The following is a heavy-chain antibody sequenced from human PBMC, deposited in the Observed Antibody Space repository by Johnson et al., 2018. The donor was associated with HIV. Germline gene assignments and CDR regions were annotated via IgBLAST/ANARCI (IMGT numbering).Heavy chain of an antibody. Sequence: QVQLVESGGGVVQPGRSLRLSCAASGSTFSSYAMHWVSQAPGKGLEWVAVISYHGRNTYYADSMRGRFTISRDNSKNTLYLPMNSLRVEDTALYYCAREGSGSPDGFDIWGQGTMVTVSS. CDR2: ISYHGRNT. J-gene: IGHJ3*02. V-gene: IGHV3-30*04. CDR1: GSTFSSYA. CDR3: AREGSGSPDGFDI. D-gene: IGHD1-26*01.